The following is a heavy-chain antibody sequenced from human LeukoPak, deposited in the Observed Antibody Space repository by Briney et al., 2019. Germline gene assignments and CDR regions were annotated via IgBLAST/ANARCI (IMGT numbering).Heavy chain of an antibody. V-gene: IGHV3-23*01. Sequence: PGGSLRLSCAASGFTFRSYAMSWVRQAPGKGLEWVSAISGSGGSTYYADSVKGRFTISRDNSKNTLYLQMNSLRAEDTAVYYCAKNFLRDDYGDYGGVDYWGQGTLVTVSS. D-gene: IGHD4-17*01. CDR3: AKNFLRDDYGDYGGVDY. CDR2: ISGSGGST. J-gene: IGHJ4*02. CDR1: GFTFRSYA.